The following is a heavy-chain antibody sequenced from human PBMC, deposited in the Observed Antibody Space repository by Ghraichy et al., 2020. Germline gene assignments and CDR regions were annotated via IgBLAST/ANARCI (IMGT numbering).Heavy chain of an antibody. D-gene: IGHD2-2*01. Sequence: GGSLRLSCATSGFTFSNYAMHWVRQAPGKGLEWVAVISYDETSEYYDGTKTYYADSVKGRFTISRDNSKKTLYLQMNSLRAEDAAVYYCFRGAYCSTSSCPVPYYGMDVWGQGTTVTVSS. CDR1: GFTFSNYA. CDR3: FRGAYCSTSSCPVPYYGMDV. V-gene: IGHV3-30*03. CDR2: ISYDETSEYYDGTKT. J-gene: IGHJ6*02.